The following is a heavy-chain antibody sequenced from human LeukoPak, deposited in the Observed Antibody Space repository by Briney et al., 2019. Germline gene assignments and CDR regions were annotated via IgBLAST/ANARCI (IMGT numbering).Heavy chain of an antibody. J-gene: IGHJ3*02. V-gene: IGHV4-39*01. CDR2: IYCGGST. CDR1: GGSISSNTYY. Sequence: PSETLSLTCTVSGGSISSNTYYWDWIRQPPGNGLDCIGSIYCGGSTYYNPSLKSRVIISVDTSKNQFSLKLSSVTAADTAVYYCARAYYYASSAFDIWGQGTMVTVSS. CDR3: ARAYYYASSAFDI. D-gene: IGHD3-22*01.